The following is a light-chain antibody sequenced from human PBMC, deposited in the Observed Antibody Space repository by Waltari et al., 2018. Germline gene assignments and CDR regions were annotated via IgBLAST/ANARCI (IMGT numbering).Light chain of an antibody. V-gene: IGKV3-15*01. Sequence: EVVMTQSPATLSVSPGERATLPCRASHSVSSDLAWYQQKPGQAPRPPIYGASTRATGIPARFSGSGSGTEFTLTISSLQSXXFAVYYCQQYNNWPPWTFGQGTKVEIK. CDR3: QQYNNWPPWT. J-gene: IGKJ1*01. CDR1: HSVSSD. CDR2: GAS.